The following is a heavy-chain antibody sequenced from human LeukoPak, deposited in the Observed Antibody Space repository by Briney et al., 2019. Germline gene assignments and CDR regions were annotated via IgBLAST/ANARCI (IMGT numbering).Heavy chain of an antibody. CDR2: INHSGST. J-gene: IGHJ4*02. CDR3: AVSYYYGWGSYNKFDY. V-gene: IGHV4-34*01. Sequence: SETLSLTCAVYGGSFSGYYWSWIRQPPGKGLEWIGEINHSGSTNYNPSLKSRVTISVDTSKNQFSLKLSSVTAADTAVYYCAVSYYYGWGSYNKFDYWGQGTLVTVSS. CDR1: GGSFSGYY. D-gene: IGHD3-10*01.